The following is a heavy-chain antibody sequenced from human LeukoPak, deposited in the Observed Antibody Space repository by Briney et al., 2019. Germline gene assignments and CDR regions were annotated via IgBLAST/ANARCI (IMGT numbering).Heavy chain of an antibody. CDR3: AKGNPYRYGSSTSGYSHEYFQH. CDR1: GYTFTSYD. V-gene: IGHV1-8*03. CDR2: MNPNSGNT. D-gene: IGHD2-2*02. Sequence: ASVKVSCKASGYTFTSYDINWVRQATGQGLEWMGWMNPNSGNTGYAQKFQGRVTITRNTSISTAYMELSSLRSEDTAVYYCAKGNPYRYGSSTSGYSHEYFQHWGHGTLVS. J-gene: IGHJ1*01.